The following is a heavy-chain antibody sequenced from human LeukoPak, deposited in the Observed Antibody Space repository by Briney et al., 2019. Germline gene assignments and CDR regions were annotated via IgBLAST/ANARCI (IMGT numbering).Heavy chain of an antibody. V-gene: IGHV1-2*02. Sequence: GASVKVSCMASGYTFTGYYMHWVRQAPGQGLEWMGWINPNSGGTNYAQKFQGRVTMTRDMSISTAYLELSRMRSDDTAVYYRARDRSYDSSGYGLDYWGQGTLVTVSS. CDR2: INPNSGGT. J-gene: IGHJ4*02. CDR3: ARDRSYDSSGYGLDY. CDR1: GYTFTGYY. D-gene: IGHD3-22*01.